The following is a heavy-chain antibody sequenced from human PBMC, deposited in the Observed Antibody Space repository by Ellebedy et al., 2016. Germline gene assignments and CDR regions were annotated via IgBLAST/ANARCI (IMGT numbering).Heavy chain of an antibody. Sequence: GESLKISCEGSGYNFGNYWISWVRQMPGRGLEWMGRIDPSDSYTNYSPSFQGHVTISADKSISTAYLQWSSLKASDTAMYYCAGIMITFGGVAPYGMDVWGQGTTVTVSS. CDR3: AGIMITFGGVAPYGMDV. CDR2: IDPSDSYT. J-gene: IGHJ6*02. V-gene: IGHV5-10-1*01. D-gene: IGHD3-16*01. CDR1: GYNFGNYW.